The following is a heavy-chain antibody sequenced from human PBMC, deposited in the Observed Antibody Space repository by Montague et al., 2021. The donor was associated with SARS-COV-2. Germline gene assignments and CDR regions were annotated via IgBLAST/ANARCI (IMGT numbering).Heavy chain of an antibody. D-gene: IGHD3-10*01. V-gene: IGHV4-34*01. CDR3: ARRGRSVWGVTVSADVDY. J-gene: IGHJ4*02. CDR1: GGSFSGYS. Sequence: SETLSLTCAVYGGSFSGYSWSWIRQPPAKGLEWIGEINQSGSTNNNPSLKSRVIISVDTSKNQFSLKLSSVTAADTAVYYCARRGRSVWGVTVSADVDYWGQGILVNVSS. CDR2: INQSGST.